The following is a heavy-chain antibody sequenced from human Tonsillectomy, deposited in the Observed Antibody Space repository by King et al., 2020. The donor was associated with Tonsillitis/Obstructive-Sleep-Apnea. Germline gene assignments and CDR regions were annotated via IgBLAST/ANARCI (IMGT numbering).Heavy chain of an antibody. CDR2: TYYSGNT. Sequence: VQLQESGPGLVKPSQTLSLTRTVSGDSITSRGYYWSWLRQRPGKGLEWIGYTYYSGNTDYNPSLESLFTISLDTSNNQFSLKLSSVTAADTAVYYCARVIASRPSVYYMDVWGKGTTVTVSS. J-gene: IGHJ6*03. D-gene: IGHD6-6*01. CDR3: ARVIASRPSVYYMDV. V-gene: IGHV4-31*01. CDR1: GDSITSRGYY.